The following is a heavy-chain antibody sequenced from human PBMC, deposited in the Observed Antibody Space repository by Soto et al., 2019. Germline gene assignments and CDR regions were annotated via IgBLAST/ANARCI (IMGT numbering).Heavy chain of an antibody. CDR1: GYTFTGYY. Sequence: ASVKVSCKASGYTFTGYYMHWVRQAPGQGLEWMGWINPNSGGTNYAQKFQGRVTMTRDTSISTAYMELSRLRPEDTAVYYCGKDTLDCSGGDCPLYYYYGMDVWGQGTTVTVSS. D-gene: IGHD2-15*01. V-gene: IGHV1-2*02. J-gene: IGHJ6*02. CDR2: INPNSGGT. CDR3: GKDTLDCSGGDCPLYYYYGMDV.